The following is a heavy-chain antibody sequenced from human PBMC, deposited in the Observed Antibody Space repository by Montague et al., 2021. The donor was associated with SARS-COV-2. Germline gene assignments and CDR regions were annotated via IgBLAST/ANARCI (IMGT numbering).Heavy chain of an antibody. Sequence: SETLSLTCGVYGGSFGDDHWSWIRQPPGKGLEWIGDIKQSGSTNYNPSLKSRVTISVDTSKNQFSLKLTSVTAADTAVYFCARGHLSVSMIVVVFTSASYYFDYGGQGAQVTGSS. CDR1: GGSFGDDH. J-gene: IGHJ4*02. D-gene: IGHD3-22*01. CDR3: ARGHLSVSMIVVVFTSASYYFDY. V-gene: IGHV4-34*01. CDR2: IKQSGST.